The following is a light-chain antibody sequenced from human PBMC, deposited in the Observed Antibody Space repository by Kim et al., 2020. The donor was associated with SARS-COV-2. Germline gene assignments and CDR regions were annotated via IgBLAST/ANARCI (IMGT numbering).Light chain of an antibody. CDR1: SGNRRYA. V-gene: IGLV4-69*02. CDR2: INSDGSH. J-gene: IGLJ3*02. Sequence: ASVKLTCTLNSGNRRYAIAWHQRQPEKGPRYVMKINSDGSHTKGDGIPDRFSGSSAGAERYLTIASLQSEDAADYYCQAWGTGIPVFGGGTKVTVL. CDR3: QAWGTGIPV.